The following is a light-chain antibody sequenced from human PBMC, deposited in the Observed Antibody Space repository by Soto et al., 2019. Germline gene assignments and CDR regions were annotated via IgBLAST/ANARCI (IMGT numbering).Light chain of an antibody. CDR1: SSDVGGYNY. V-gene: IGLV2-14*01. J-gene: IGLJ1*01. CDR3: SSYTSSSTLV. CDR2: EVS. Sequence: QSALTEPGSVCGSIGESTTIFCTGTSSDVGGYNYVSWYQQHPGKAPKLMIYEVSNRPSGVSNRFSGSKSGNTASLTISGLQAEDEADYYCSSYTSSSTLVFGTGTKVTVL.